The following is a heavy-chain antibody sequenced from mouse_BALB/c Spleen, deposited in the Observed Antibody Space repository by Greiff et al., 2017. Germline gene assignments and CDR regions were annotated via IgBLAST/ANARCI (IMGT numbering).Heavy chain of an antibody. V-gene: IGHV1S41*01. J-gene: IGHJ3*01. CDR2: IAPGSGST. CDR1: GYTFISYW. CDR3: TGGVKTFAY. Sequence: DLVKPGASVKLSCKASGYTFISYWINWINQRPGQGLEWIGRIAPGSGSTSFNEMFKGKATLTVDTSSSTAYIQLSSLTSEDSAVYFCTGGVKTFAYWGQGTLVTVSA. D-gene: IGHD2-2*01.